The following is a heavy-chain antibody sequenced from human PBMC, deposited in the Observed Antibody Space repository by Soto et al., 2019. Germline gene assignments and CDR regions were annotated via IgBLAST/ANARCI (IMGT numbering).Heavy chain of an antibody. CDR3: ARDLLVGATIYYFDY. J-gene: IGHJ4*02. D-gene: IGHD1-26*01. Sequence: SVEVSCKASGGTFSSYAISWVRQAPGQGLEWMGGIIPIFGTANYAQKFQGRVTITADESTSTAYMELSSLRSEDTAVYYCARDLLVGATIYYFDYWGQGTRVTVSS. CDR1: GGTFSSYA. V-gene: IGHV1-69*13. CDR2: IIPIFGTA.